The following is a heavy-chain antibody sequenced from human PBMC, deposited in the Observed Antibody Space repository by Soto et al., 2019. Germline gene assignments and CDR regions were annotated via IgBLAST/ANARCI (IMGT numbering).Heavy chain of an antibody. D-gene: IGHD3-22*01. Sequence: SSVKVSCKASGDSLSSYTISWVRKAPGQGLEWMGRIIPILGIANYAQKFQGRVTITADKSTSTAYMELSSLRSEDTAVYYCARDKTHATTHYYDSSGYSSWGQGTLVTVSS. CDR1: GDSLSSYT. V-gene: IGHV1-69*04. CDR3: ARDKTHATTHYYDSSGYSS. J-gene: IGHJ5*02. CDR2: IIPILGIA.